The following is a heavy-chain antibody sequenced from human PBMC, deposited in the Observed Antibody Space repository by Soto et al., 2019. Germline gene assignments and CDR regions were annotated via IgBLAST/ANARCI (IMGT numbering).Heavy chain of an antibody. CDR2: ISYDGSNK. CDR3: VAGQYFFDY. V-gene: IGHV3-30*03. D-gene: IGHD6-19*01. J-gene: IGHJ4*02. CDR1: GFTFSSYG. Sequence: PGGSLRLSCAASGFTFSSYGMQWVRQAPGKGLEWVAVISYDGSNKYYADSVKDRFTISRDNSKSTLYLQTNSLRADDTAVYYCVAGQYFFDYCGQGTQVTVSS.